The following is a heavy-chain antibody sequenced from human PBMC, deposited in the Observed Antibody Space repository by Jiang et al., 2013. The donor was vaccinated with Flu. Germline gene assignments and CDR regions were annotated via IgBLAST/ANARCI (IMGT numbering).Heavy chain of an antibody. CDR2: IYHSGST. V-gene: IGHV4-38-2*02. D-gene: IGHD6-19*01. CDR1: GYSISSGYY. J-gene: IGHJ5*02. CDR3: ARTGSSGWYLNWFDP. Sequence: GSGLVKPSETLSLTCTVSGYSISSGYYWGWIRQPPGKGLEWIGSIYHSGSTYYNPSLKSRVTISVDTSKNQFSLKLSSVTAADTAVYYCARTGSSGWYLNWFDPWGQGTLVTVSS.